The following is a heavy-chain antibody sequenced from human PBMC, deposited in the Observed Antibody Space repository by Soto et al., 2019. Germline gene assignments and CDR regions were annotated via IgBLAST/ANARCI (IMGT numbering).Heavy chain of an antibody. V-gene: IGHV1-69*02. J-gene: IGHJ3*02. Sequence: GASVKVSCKASGGTFSSYTISWVRQAPGQGLEWMGRIIPILGIANYAQKFQGRVTITADKSTSTAYMELSSLRSEDTAVYYCATGPIVVVVAATYAFDIWGQGTMVTVSS. CDR1: GGTFSSYT. CDR2: IIPILGIA. CDR3: ATGPIVVVVAATYAFDI. D-gene: IGHD2-15*01.